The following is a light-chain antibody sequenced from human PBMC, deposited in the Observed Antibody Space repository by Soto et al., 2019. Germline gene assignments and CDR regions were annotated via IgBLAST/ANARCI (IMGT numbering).Light chain of an antibody. CDR2: DAS. V-gene: IGKV3D-20*02. CDR3: QQRSNWPPIT. Sequence: DIVLTQSPGTLSLSPGERATLSCRSSQSVSSSFLGWYQQKPGQAPRLLIYDASNRATGIPARFSGSGSGTDFTLTISSLEPEDFAVYYCQQRSNWPPITFGQGTRLEIK. CDR1: QSVSSSF. J-gene: IGKJ5*01.